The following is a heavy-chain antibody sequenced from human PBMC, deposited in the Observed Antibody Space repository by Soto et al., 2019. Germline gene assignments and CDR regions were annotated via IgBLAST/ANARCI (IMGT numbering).Heavy chain of an antibody. Sequence: QVQLVESGGGVVQPGRSLRLSCAVSGFTVSTYGMHWVRQAPGKALEWVAVISRDGGTKYYADSVKGRFTISRDNSRNTLFLEMNSLRGDDMAVYYCTGEGASGYWGQGTLVTVSS. D-gene: IGHD2-8*02. J-gene: IGHJ4*02. CDR1: GFTVSTYG. CDR2: ISRDGGTK. V-gene: IGHV3-30*03. CDR3: TGEGASGY.